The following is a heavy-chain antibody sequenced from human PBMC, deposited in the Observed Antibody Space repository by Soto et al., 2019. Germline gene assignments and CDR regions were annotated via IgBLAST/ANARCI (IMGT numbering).Heavy chain of an antibody. CDR3: ARVPYYDFWSGYAPRRPMDV. CDR1: GGTFSSYA. D-gene: IGHD3-3*01. CDR2: IIPIFGTA. V-gene: IGHV1-69*06. Sequence: SVKVSCKASGGTFSSYAISWVLQAPLQGLEWMGGIIPIFGTANYAQKFQGRVTITADKSTSTAYMELSSLRSEDTAVYYCARVPYYDFWSGYAPRRPMDVWGQGTTVTVSS. J-gene: IGHJ6*02.